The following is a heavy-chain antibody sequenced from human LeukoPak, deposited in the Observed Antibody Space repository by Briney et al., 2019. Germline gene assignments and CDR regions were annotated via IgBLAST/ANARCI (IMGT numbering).Heavy chain of an antibody. CDR1: GFTFSSYA. CDR3: AKDLPSYYYMDV. CDR2: IGTSSSTI. V-gene: IGHV3-48*04. Sequence: GESLRLSCAASGFTFSSYAMNWVRQAPGKGLEWVSHIGTSSSTIYYADSVKGRFTISRDNAKSSLYLQMNSLGADDTAVYYCAKDLPSYYYMDVWGKGTTVTVSS. J-gene: IGHJ6*03.